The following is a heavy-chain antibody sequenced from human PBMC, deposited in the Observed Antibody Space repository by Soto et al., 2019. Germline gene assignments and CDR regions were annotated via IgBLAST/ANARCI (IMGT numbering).Heavy chain of an antibody. CDR2: IYPGDSDT. Sequence: GASLQISCKGSGSNISNYWIGWVRQMPGKGLEWMGIIYPGDSDTRYSPSFPGQGTISADKSISTAYLQWGSLKASDTAMYYCAKRAADSPYCYYYMDVWGKGTTDTVSS. D-gene: IGHD6-25*01. CDR3: AKRAADSPYCYYYMDV. CDR1: GSNISNYW. V-gene: IGHV5-51*01. J-gene: IGHJ6*03.